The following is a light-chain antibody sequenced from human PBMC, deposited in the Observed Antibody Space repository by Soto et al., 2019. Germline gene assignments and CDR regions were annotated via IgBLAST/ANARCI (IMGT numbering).Light chain of an antibody. V-gene: IGLV2-11*01. J-gene: IGLJ1*01. Sequence: QSALTQPRSVSGSPGQAVTISCTGTSRDVGGYNSVSWYRQKPGKAPDLIIYDVGQRPSGVPDRFSGSKSGNSASLTISGLQTEDEAYYYCCSYAGSKTLDVFGSGTKVTVL. CDR1: SRDVGGYNS. CDR3: CSYAGSKTLDV. CDR2: DVG.